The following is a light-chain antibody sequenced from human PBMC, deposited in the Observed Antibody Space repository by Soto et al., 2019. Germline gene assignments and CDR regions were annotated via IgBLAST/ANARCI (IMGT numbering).Light chain of an antibody. J-gene: IGKJ1*01. CDR3: QQYGSSPGT. Sequence: EIELTQSPGTLSLSPGERATLTCRASQSVSSSNLAWYQQKPGQAPRLLIYGASSRATGIPDRFSGSGSGTDFTLTISRLEPEDFAVYYCQQYGSSPGTFGQGTKVEIK. V-gene: IGKV3-20*01. CDR1: QSVSSSN. CDR2: GAS.